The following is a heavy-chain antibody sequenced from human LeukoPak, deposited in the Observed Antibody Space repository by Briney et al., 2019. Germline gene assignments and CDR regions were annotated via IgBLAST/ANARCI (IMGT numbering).Heavy chain of an antibody. V-gene: IGHV3-23*01. J-gene: IGHJ5*02. D-gene: IGHD4-23*01. CDR2: ISGSGGST. Sequence: GGSLRLSCAASGFTFSSYGMSWVRQAPGKGLEWVSAISGSGGSTYYADSVKGRFTISRDNSKNSLYLQMNSLRAEDTAVYYCARGDYGGTWMSNWFDPWGQGTLVTVSS. CDR1: GFTFSSYG. CDR3: ARGDYGGTWMSNWFDP.